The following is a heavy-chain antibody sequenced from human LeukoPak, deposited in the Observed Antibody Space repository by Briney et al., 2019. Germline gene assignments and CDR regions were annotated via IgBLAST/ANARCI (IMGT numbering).Heavy chain of an antibody. CDR2: IGGSGGFIT. Sequence: GGSLRLSCAASGFTFSSHGMNWVRQAPGKGLERVSGIGGSGGFITYYADSVKGRFTVSRDNSKNTLYLQMNSLRADDTAIYYCARPGRYYYYYMDVWGKGTTVTVSS. CDR1: GFTFSSHG. J-gene: IGHJ6*03. V-gene: IGHV3-23*01. CDR3: ARPGRYYYYYMDV.